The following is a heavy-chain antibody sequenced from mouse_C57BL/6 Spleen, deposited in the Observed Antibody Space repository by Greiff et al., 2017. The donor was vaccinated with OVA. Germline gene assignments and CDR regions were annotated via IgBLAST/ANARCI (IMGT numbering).Heavy chain of an antibody. J-gene: IGHJ4*01. CDR2: FYPGSGSI. V-gene: IGHV1-62-2*01. Sequence: VQLQESGAELVKPGASVKLSCKASGYTFTEYTIHWVKQRSGQGLEWIGWFYPGSGSIKYNEKFKDKATLTADKSSSTAYMELRSLTSEDSAVYYCTTYDYDGPYAMDYWGQGTSVTVSS. CDR3: TTYDYDGPYAMDY. CDR1: GYTFTEYT. D-gene: IGHD2-4*01.